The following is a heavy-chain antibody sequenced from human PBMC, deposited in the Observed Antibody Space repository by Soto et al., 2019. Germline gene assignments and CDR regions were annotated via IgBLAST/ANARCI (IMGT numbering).Heavy chain of an antibody. V-gene: IGHV3-33*01. Sequence: GGSLRLSCAASGFTFSSYGMHWVRQAPGKGLEWVAVIWYDGSNKYYADSVKGRFTISRDSSKNTLYLQMNSLRAEDTAVYYCARDSGYYDSSGYYYVLGYFDYWGQGTLVTVSS. CDR1: GFTFSSYG. D-gene: IGHD3-22*01. J-gene: IGHJ4*02. CDR3: ARDSGYYDSSGYYYVLGYFDY. CDR2: IWYDGSNK.